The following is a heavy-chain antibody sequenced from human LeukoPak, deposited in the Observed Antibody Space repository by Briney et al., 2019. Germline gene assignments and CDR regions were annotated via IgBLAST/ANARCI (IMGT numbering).Heavy chain of an antibody. CDR3: VRDGGVSGYDLLDY. Sequence: PGGSLRLSCAASGFTLTGYWMHWVRQAPGKGLVWVSRVNSDGKSATYADSVKGRLTISRDNAKNTLYLQMNSLRAEDTAVYYCVRDGGVSGYDLLDYWGRGTLVTVSS. CDR2: VNSDGKSA. J-gene: IGHJ4*02. V-gene: IGHV3-74*03. CDR1: GFTLTGYW. D-gene: IGHD5-12*01.